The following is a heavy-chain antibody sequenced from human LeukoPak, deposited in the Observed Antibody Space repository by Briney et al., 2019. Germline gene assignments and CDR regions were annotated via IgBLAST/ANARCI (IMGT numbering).Heavy chain of an antibody. D-gene: IGHD3-22*01. J-gene: IGHJ4*02. CDR2: IYPGDSDT. CDR3: ARHAAGDSSGYYGTYFDY. Sequence: GESLKISCKGSGYSFTSYWIGWVRQMPGKGLEWMGIIYPGDSDTRYSPSFQGQVTISADKSISTAYLQWSSLKASDTAMYYCARHAAGDSSGYYGTYFDYWGQGTLVTVPS. V-gene: IGHV5-51*01. CDR1: GYSFTSYW.